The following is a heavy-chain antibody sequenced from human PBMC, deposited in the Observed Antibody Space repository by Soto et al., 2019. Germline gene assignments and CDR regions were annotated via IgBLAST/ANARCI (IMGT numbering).Heavy chain of an antibody. CDR3: ARVSAGMRWIQVYYFDY. Sequence: GGSLRLSCAASGFPFSIYWMSWVRQAPGKGLEWVANIKQDGSEKYYVDSVKGRFTISRDNAKNSLYLQMNSLRAEDTAVYYCARVSAGMRWIQVYYFDYWGQGTVFTVSS. V-gene: IGHV3-7*03. J-gene: IGHJ4*02. D-gene: IGHD5-18*01. CDR2: IKQDGSEK. CDR1: GFPFSIYW.